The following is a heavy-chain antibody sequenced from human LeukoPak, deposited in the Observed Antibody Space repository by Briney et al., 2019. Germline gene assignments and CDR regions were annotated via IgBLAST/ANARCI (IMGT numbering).Heavy chain of an antibody. CDR2: IIPIFGTA. J-gene: IGHJ3*02. CDR1: GGTFSSYA. Sequence: ASVKVSCKASGGTFSSYAISWVRPAPGQGLEWMGGIIPIFGTANYAQKFQGRVTITADESTSTAYMELSSLRSEDTAVYYCTGEFEAFDIWGQGTMVTVSS. CDR3: TGEFEAFDI. V-gene: IGHV1-69*13. D-gene: IGHD3-10*01.